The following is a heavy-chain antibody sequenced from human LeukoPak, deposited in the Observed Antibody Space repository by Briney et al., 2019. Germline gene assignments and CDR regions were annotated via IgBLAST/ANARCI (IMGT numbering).Heavy chain of an antibody. Sequence: SETLSLTCTVSGGSISSSSYYWAWIRQPPGKGLEWIGSVHYSGSIYYNPSLKSRATLSLDTSKNQFSLRLSSVTAADTAVYYCARRGWFGELFLWGQGTLVTVSS. CDR1: GGSISSSSYY. V-gene: IGHV4-39*01. J-gene: IGHJ4*02. CDR2: VHYSGSI. D-gene: IGHD3-10*01. CDR3: ARRGWFGELFL.